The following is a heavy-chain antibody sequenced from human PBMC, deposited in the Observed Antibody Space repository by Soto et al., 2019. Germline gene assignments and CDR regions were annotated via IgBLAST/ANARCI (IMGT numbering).Heavy chain of an antibody. CDR1: GGSFSSYV. Sequence: QVQLVQSGAEVKKPGSSVKVSCKASGGSFSSYVISWARQAPGQGLEWMGGIVPMFGTANYAQKFQGRLTLTADETTNSGYMELRNLRSEDTAVSFCWTSSRKHCRGDTCDENWLDPWGQGTLFTVSS. D-gene: IGHD2-21*02. CDR2: IVPMFGTA. V-gene: IGHV1-69*01. J-gene: IGHJ5*02. CDR3: WTSSRKHCRGDTCDENWLDP.